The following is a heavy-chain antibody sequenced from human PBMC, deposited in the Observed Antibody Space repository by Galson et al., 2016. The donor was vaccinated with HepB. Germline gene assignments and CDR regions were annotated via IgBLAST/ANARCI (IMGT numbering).Heavy chain of an antibody. CDR2: IANDGSQK. Sequence: SLRLSCAASGFTFRNYGMHWVRQAPGKGLQWVAFIANDGSQKYSADSVKGRFLISRDNSKDTLYLQMSSLGIEDTAVYYCAKGLYDYGMDVWGQGTTVRVSS. V-gene: IGHV3-30*18. D-gene: IGHD2-8*01. J-gene: IGHJ6*02. CDR3: AKGLYDYGMDV. CDR1: GFTFRNYG.